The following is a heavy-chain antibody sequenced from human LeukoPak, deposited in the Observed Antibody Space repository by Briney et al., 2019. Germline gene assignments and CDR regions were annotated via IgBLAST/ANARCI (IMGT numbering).Heavy chain of an antibody. D-gene: IGHD3-10*01. CDR2: TFYRSKRNS. J-gene: IGHJ5*02. CDR1: GDNVSGNRAA. Sequence: SQTLSLTCAISGDNVSGNRAAWNWIRQSPSRGLEWLGRTFYRSKRNSDYAVSVKSRITINPDTSKNQFSLQMNSVTPDDTAVYYCARDLSGIFDPWGQGSLVTVS. CDR3: ARDLSGIFDP. V-gene: IGHV6-1*01.